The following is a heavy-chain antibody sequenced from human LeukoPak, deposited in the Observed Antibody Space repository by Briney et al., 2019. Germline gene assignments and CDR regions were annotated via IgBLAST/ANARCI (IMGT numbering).Heavy chain of an antibody. CDR3: ARDRRVRGYFDL. CDR1: GYTFTSYY. V-gene: IGHV1-46*01. Sequence: ASVKVSCKASGYTFTSYYMHWVRQAPGQGLEWMGIINPSGGSTSYAQKFQGRVTMTRDMSTSTVYMELSSLRSEDTAVYYCARDRRVRGYFDLWGRGTLVTVSS. CDR2: INPSGGST. J-gene: IGHJ2*01. D-gene: IGHD3-10*01.